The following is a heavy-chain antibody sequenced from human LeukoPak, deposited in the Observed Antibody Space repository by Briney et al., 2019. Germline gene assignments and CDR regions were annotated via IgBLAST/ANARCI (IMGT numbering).Heavy chain of an antibody. Sequence: SETLSLTCAVYGGSFSGYYWSWIRQPPGKGREWIGEINHSGSANYNPSLKSRVTISVDTSKNQFSLKLSSVTAADTAVYYCARGHCSGGSCYRPYYYYGMDVWGQGTTVTVSS. J-gene: IGHJ6*02. CDR3: ARGHCSGGSCYRPYYYYGMDV. CDR2: INHSGSA. D-gene: IGHD2-15*01. CDR1: GGSFSGYY. V-gene: IGHV4-34*01.